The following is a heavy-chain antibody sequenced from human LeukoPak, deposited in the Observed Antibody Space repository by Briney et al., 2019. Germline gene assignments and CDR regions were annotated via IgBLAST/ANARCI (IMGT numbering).Heavy chain of an antibody. CDR3: ARTVRQREYQLLYYWFDP. J-gene: IGHJ5*02. V-gene: IGHV4-59*01. D-gene: IGHD2-2*02. CDR1: GGSISSYY. CDR2: IYYSGST. Sequence: SETLSLTCTGSGGSISSYYWSWIRQPPGKGLEWIGYIYYSGSTNYNPSLKSRVTISVDTSKNQFSLKLSSVTAADTAVYYCARTVRQREYQLLYYWFDPWGQGTLVTVSS.